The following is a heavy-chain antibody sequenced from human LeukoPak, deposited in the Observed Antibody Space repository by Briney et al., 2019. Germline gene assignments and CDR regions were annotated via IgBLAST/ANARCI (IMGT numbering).Heavy chain of an antibody. V-gene: IGHV4-34*01. CDR1: GGSFSGYY. CDR2: INHSGST. J-gene: IGHJ5*02. D-gene: IGHD2-2*01. Sequence: SETLSLTCAVYGGSFSGYYWSWIRQPPGKGLAWIGEINHSGSTNYNPSLKSRVTISVDTSKNQFSLKLSSVTAADTAVYYCARRSARGYYASSSWFDPWGQGTLVTVSS. CDR3: ARRSARGYYASSSWFDP.